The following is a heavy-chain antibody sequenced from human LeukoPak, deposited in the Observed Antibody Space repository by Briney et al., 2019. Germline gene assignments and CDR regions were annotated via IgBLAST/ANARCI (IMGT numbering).Heavy chain of an antibody. CDR3: ARRDYYGSGSLDY. J-gene: IGHJ4*02. Sequence: PGGSLRLSCAASGFTFSSYEMNWVRQAPGKVLEWVSYISSSGSTIYYADSVKGRFTISRDNAKNSLYLQMNSLRAEDTAVYYCARRDYYGSGSLDYWGQGTLVTVSS. V-gene: IGHV3-48*03. CDR2: ISSSGSTI. CDR1: GFTFSSYE. D-gene: IGHD3-10*01.